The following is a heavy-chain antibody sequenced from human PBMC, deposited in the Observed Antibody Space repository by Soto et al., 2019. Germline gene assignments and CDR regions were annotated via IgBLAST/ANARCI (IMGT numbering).Heavy chain of an antibody. J-gene: IGHJ4*02. Sequence: QVQLVQSGAEVKKPGAPVKVSCKVSGYTLTELSMHWVRQAPGKGLEWMGGFDPEDGETIYAQKFQGRVTMTEDTSTDTAYMELSSLSSEDTAVYYCATSVNMGVMVRGVIDYWGQETLVTVSS. CDR2: FDPEDGET. CDR3: ATSVNMGVMVRGVIDY. D-gene: IGHD3-10*01. V-gene: IGHV1-24*01. CDR1: GYTLTELS.